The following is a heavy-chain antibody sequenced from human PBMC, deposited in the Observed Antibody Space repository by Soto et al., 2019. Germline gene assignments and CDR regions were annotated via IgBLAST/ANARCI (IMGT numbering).Heavy chain of an antibody. CDR1: GLIFSDYH. D-gene: IGHD6-19*01. CDR2: IRRKANSYTT. CDR3: AMLGGWSGGSSGMDV. J-gene: IGHJ6*02. Sequence: EVQLVESGGGLVQPGGSLRLSCAASGLIFSDYHMDWVRQAPGKGLEWVGRIRRKANSYTTEYAASVKGSFTISRDDSKNSLYLQMNSLTSEDTAVYYCAMLGGWSGGSSGMDVWGQGTTVTVSS. V-gene: IGHV3-72*01.